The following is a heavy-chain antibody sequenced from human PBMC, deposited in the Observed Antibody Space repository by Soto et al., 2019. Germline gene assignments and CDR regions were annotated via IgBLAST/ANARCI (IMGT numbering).Heavy chain of an antibody. CDR3: AREAEERWLLGAAFDI. V-gene: IGHV3-33*01. D-gene: IGHD6-19*01. CDR2: IWYDGSNK. Sequence: QVQLVESGGGVVHPGRSLRLSCAASGFTFSSYGMHWVRQAPGKGLEWVAVIWYDGSNKYYADSVKGRFTISRDNSKNTLYLHMNSLSAEDTAVYYCAREAEERWLLGAAFDIWGQGTMVTVSS. J-gene: IGHJ3*02. CDR1: GFTFSSYG.